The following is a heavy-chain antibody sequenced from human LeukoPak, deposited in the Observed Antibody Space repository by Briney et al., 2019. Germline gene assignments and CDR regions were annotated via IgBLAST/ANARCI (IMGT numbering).Heavy chain of an antibody. V-gene: IGHV5-51*01. D-gene: IGHD2-2*02. J-gene: IGHJ4*02. CDR1: GYTYTKSW. Sequence: GEPLKISCKGSGYTYTKSWIAWVRQMPGKGLELMGIIYPVDSETRYSPSFQGQVTISVDKSISTAYLQWSSLKASGTAMYYCARQGCTTTSCHTIDYWGQGTLVTVSS. CDR3: ARQGCTTTSCHTIDY. CDR2: IYPVDSET.